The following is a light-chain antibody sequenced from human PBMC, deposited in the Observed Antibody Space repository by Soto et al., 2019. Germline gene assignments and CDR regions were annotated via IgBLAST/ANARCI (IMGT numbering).Light chain of an antibody. Sequence: DIQMTQSPSSLSASVGDRVTITCRASQDIGSHLAWYQQKPEKAPKSLIYFASTLQSGVPSRFSASGSGTDFTLTISSLQPEDFAVYYCQQHSHWPPWTFGQGTRVEIQ. CDR2: FAS. V-gene: IGKV1D-16*01. CDR3: QQHSHWPPWT. CDR1: QDIGSH. J-gene: IGKJ1*01.